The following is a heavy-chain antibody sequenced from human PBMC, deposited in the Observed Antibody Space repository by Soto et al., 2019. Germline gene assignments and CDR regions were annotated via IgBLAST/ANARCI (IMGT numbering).Heavy chain of an antibody. D-gene: IGHD6-19*01. CDR3: AKKGAAVAGNDWFDP. CDR2: ISGNGYVA. Sequence: EVQVLESGGGLVQPGGSLRLSCAASGFTFSSYAMTWVRQAPGKGLEWVSIISGNGYVAYYADSVKGRFTISRDNSKDTLYLQMNSLRAEDTAVYYCAKKGAAVAGNDWFDPWGRGTLVTVSS. CDR1: GFTFSSYA. J-gene: IGHJ5*02. V-gene: IGHV3-23*01.